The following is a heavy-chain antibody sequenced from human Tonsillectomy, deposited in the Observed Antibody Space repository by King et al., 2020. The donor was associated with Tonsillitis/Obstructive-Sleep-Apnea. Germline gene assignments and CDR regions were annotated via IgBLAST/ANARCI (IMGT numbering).Heavy chain of an antibody. J-gene: IGHJ6*02. D-gene: IGHD2-8*01. CDR3: TTECSRVYVPDGMDF. CDR1: GFSFSNAW. Sequence: QLVQSGGGLVKPGGSLRLSCAASGFSFSNAWMNWVRQAPGKGLEWVGRIKSKTDGGTTDYAAPVKGRFTISRDDSRNTLYLQMNNLKTEDTAVYHCTTECSRVYVPDGMDFWGQGTTVTVSS. CDR2: IKSKTDGGTT. V-gene: IGHV3-15*07.